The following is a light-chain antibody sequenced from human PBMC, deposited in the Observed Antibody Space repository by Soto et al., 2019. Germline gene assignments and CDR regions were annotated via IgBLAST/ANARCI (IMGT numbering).Light chain of an antibody. J-gene: IGLJ1*01. V-gene: IGLV2-14*01. CDR2: EVN. CDR1: SSDVGGYNS. CDR3: SSYTSSSIL. Sequence: QSALTQPASVSASPGQSITISCTGTSSDVGGYNSVSWYQQHPDKAPKLMIYEVNNRPSGVSNRFSGSKSGNTASLTISRLQAEDEADYYCSSYTSSSILFGTGTKLTVL.